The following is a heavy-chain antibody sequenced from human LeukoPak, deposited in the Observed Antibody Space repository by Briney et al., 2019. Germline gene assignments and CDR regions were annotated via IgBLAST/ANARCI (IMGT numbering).Heavy chain of an antibody. J-gene: IGHJ4*02. V-gene: IGHV3-30*18. CDR2: ISYDGSNK. CDR3: AKGYCSSTSCYVGGPYFDY. Sequence: GRSLRLSCAASGFTFSSYGMHWVRQAPGKGLEWVAVISYDGSNKYYADSVKGRFTISRDNSKNTLYLQMNSLRAEDTAVYYCAKGYCSSTSCYVGGPYFDYWGQGTLVTVSS. D-gene: IGHD2-2*01. CDR1: GFTFSSYG.